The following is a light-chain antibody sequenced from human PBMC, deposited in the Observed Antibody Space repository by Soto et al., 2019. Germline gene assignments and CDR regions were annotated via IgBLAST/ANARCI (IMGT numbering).Light chain of an antibody. Sequence: EIVLTQSPATLSLSPGERATLSCRASQSVSTTYLGWYQQKPGQAPRLLIYGASSRATGIPDRFSGSGSGTEFTLTISRLEPEDFAVYYCHQYGSSPFTFGGGTKVDIK. J-gene: IGKJ4*01. CDR2: GAS. CDR3: HQYGSSPFT. CDR1: QSVSTTY. V-gene: IGKV3-20*01.